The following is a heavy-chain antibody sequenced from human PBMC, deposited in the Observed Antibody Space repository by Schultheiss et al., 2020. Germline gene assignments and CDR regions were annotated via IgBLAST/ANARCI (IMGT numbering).Heavy chain of an antibody. Sequence: GGSLRLSCAASGFTFDDYAMHWARQAPGKGLGLVSAISGSGGSTYYADTVKGRFTIARDNSKNTLYLQMNSLRAEDTAVYYCAKTLGSITMIVVVITTDAFDIWGQGTMVTVSS. D-gene: IGHD3-22*01. CDR3: AKTLGSITMIVVVITTDAFDI. J-gene: IGHJ3*02. V-gene: IGHV3-23*01. CDR1: GFTFDDYA. CDR2: ISGSGGST.